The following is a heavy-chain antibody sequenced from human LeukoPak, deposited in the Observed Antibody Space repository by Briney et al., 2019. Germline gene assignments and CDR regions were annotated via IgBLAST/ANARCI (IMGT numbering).Heavy chain of an antibody. D-gene: IGHD2-8*02. Sequence: PGGSLRLSCAASGFTFSSYAMSGVRQAPGKGVEWVSAISWSGGSTYYADSVKGRLTISRDNSKKTLYLKVNSLRDEDTAVYYCAKDLYRWYFDSWGQGTLVTVSS. CDR2: ISWSGGST. CDR3: AKDLYRWYFDS. J-gene: IGHJ4*02. V-gene: IGHV3-23*01. CDR1: GFTFSSYA.